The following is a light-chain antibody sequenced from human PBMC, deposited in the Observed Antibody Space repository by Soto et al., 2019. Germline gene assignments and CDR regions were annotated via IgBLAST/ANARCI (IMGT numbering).Light chain of an antibody. Sequence: EVVFTQSPITLSLSTGERATLSCRARPTINRSYFAWYQQRPGQAPRLLIYSASTRATGIPDRFSGSGSGTDFTLTISRLEPEDFTVYYCQHYGTSAGTFGRGTKVDI. V-gene: IGKV3-20*01. J-gene: IGKJ2*02. CDR1: PTINRSY. CDR3: QHYGTSAGT. CDR2: SAS.